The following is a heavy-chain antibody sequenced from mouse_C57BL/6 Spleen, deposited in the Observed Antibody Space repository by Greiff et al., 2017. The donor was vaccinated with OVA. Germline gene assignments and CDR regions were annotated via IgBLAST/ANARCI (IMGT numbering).Heavy chain of an antibody. V-gene: IGHV1-81*01. D-gene: IGHD1-1*01. CDR3: ARRDGSSSYWYFDV. Sequence: VQLQQSGAELARPGASVTLSCKASGYTFTSYGIRWVKQRTGQGLEWIGEIYPRSGNTYYNEKFKGQATLTADKSSSTAYMELRSLTSEDSAVYFCARRDGSSSYWYFDVWGTGTTVTVSS. CDR1: GYTFTSYG. CDR2: IYPRSGNT. J-gene: IGHJ1*03.